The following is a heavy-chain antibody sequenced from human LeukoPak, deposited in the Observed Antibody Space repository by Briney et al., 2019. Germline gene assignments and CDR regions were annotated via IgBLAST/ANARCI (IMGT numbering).Heavy chain of an antibody. CDR2: IYTSGST. J-gene: IGHJ4*02. V-gene: IGHV4-61*02. Sequence: SETLSLTCGVSGGSISSGSYYWSWIRQPAGKGLEWIGRIYTSGSTNYNPSLKSRVTISVDTSKNQFSLKLSSVTAADTAVYYCARNYYDSSGYYSNFDYWGQGTLVTVSS. CDR3: ARNYYDSSGYYSNFDY. CDR1: GGSISSGSYY. D-gene: IGHD3-22*01.